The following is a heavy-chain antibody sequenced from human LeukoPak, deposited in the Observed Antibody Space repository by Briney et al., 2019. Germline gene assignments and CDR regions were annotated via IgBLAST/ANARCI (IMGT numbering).Heavy chain of an antibody. CDR1: GGSFSSYY. D-gene: IGHD3-3*01. J-gene: IGHJ4*02. V-gene: IGHV4-59*01. CDR2: VYYTGTT. CDR3: ARQGYDSWSGYYSFDS. Sequence: PSETLSLTCTISGGSFSSYYWSWVRQPPGKGLEYIGYVYYTGTTNYNPSLKSRVTISVATSKNQFSLKLSSVTAADTAIYYCARQGYDSWSGYYSFDSWGQGTLVTVSS.